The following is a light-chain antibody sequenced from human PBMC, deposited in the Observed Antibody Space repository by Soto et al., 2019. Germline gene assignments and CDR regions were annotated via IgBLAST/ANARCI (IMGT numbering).Light chain of an antibody. CDR2: AAS. Sequence: DIQMTQSPSSLSASVGDRVTITCRASQSISSYLSWYQQKPGIAPKLPIYAASSLQSGVPSRCSGSGSGTDFTLTIGSLQPEDFATYYCQQSYSTPWTFGLWTKVESK. V-gene: IGKV1-39*01. J-gene: IGKJ1*01. CDR3: QQSYSTPWT. CDR1: QSISSY.